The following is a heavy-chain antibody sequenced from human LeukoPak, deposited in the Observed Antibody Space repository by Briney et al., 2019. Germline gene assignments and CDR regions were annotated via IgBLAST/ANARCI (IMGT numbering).Heavy chain of an antibody. V-gene: IGHV4-39*07. CDR1: GDSISSSPYY. CDR3: ATYGSHSGAFDI. D-gene: IGHD4-23*01. Sequence: PSETLSLTCTVSGDSISSSPYYWGWIRQPPGKGLEWIASIFNSGNTYYNPSLKSRVTISLDASKNQFSLNLSSVTAADTAVYYCATYGSHSGAFDIWGQGTMVTVSS. J-gene: IGHJ3*02. CDR2: IFNSGNT.